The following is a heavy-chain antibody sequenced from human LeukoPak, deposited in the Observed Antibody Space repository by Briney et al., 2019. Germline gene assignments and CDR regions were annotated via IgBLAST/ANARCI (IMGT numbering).Heavy chain of an antibody. Sequence: NSSETLSLTCAVSGYSISSGYYWGWIRQPPGKGLEWIGSIYHSGSTYYNPPLKSRVTISVDTAKNQFSLKLSSVTAADTAVYYCARQPLIVGATIRRSNFDYWGQGNLVTVSS. J-gene: IGHJ4*02. CDR1: GYSISSGYY. V-gene: IGHV4-38-2*01. CDR2: IYHSGST. CDR3: ARQPLIVGATIRRSNFDY. D-gene: IGHD1-26*01.